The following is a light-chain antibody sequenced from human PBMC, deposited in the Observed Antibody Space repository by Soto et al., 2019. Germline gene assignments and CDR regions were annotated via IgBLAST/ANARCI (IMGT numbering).Light chain of an antibody. CDR1: SSDIGAYNY. CDR2: EVS. Sequence: QSVLTQPPSASGSPGQSVTISCTGTSSDIGAYNYVSWYQQYPGKAPKLMIFEVSKRPSGVPDRFSGSKSGNTASLTVSGLQAEDEADYYCCSYAGSNNLIFGTGTKVT. CDR3: CSYAGSNNLI. J-gene: IGLJ1*01. V-gene: IGLV2-8*01.